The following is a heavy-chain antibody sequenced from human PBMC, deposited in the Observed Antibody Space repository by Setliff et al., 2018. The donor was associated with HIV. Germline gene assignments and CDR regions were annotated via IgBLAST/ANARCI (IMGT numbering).Heavy chain of an antibody. V-gene: IGHV4-61*09. CDR1: GGSISSNSYY. J-gene: IGHJ4*02. D-gene: IGHD3-22*01. CDR2: IYTSGST. Sequence: SETLSLTCTVSGGSISSNSYYWSWIRQPAGKGLEWIGHIYTSGSTNYNPSLKSRATISVDTSKNQFSLNLRSVTAADTAVYYCARERDFYYDNSGYSFDYWGQGTQVTVSS. CDR3: ARERDFYYDNSGYSFDY.